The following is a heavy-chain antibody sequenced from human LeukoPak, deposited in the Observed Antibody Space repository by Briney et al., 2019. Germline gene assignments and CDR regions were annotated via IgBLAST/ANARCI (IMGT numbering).Heavy chain of an antibody. J-gene: IGHJ3*02. CDR3: VREPLGDYGGNTDAFDI. CDR2: INTDGTSS. D-gene: IGHD4-23*01. V-gene: IGHV3-74*01. Sequence: GGSLGLSCAASGFTFSRYWMHWVRQAPGKGLVWVSRINTDGTSSSYADFVKGRFTISRDNSKNTLYLQMNSLRAEDTAVYYCVREPLGDYGGNTDAFDIWGQGTMGTVSS. CDR1: GFTFSRYW.